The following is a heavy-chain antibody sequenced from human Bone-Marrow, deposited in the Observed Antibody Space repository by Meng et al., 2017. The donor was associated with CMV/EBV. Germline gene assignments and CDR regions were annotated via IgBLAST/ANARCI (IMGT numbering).Heavy chain of an antibody. CDR2: IYYSGST. V-gene: IGHV4-59*01. J-gene: IGHJ6*02. CDR3: ARDRSVGYCSSTSCYAYYYGMDV. CDR1: GGSISSYY. D-gene: IGHD2-2*01. Sequence: SETLSLTCTVSGGSISSYYWSWIRQPPGKGLEWIGYIYYSGSTNYNPSLKSRVTISVDTSKNQFSLKLSSVTAADTAVYYCARDRSVGYCSSTSCYAYYYGMDVWGQGTMVTVSS.